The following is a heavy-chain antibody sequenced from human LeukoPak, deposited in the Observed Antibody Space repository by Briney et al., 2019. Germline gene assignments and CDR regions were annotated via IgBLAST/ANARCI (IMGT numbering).Heavy chain of an antibody. V-gene: IGHV4-4*07. CDR3: ARDSPPGGAHYYYYMDV. Sequence: PSETLSLTCTVSSGSISDYCWSWIRQPAGKGLEWIGRIHSSGSTNYSPSLKSRVTLSVDTSKNQFSLNLRSVTAADTAVYYCARDSPPGGAHYYYYMDVWGKGTTVTVSS. J-gene: IGHJ6*03. CDR1: SGSISDYC. CDR2: IHSSGST. D-gene: IGHD1-26*01.